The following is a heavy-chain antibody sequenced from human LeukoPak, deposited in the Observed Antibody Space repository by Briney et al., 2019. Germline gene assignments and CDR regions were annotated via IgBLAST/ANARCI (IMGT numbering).Heavy chain of an antibody. D-gene: IGHD3-10*01. CDR2: IIGSAVNT. J-gene: IGHJ4*02. CDR1: GLTVSSYG. Sequence: GGSLRLSCGASGLTVSSYGMSWVRQAPGKGLEWVSTIIGSAVNTYYADSVKGRFTISRDDSKNTVYLQMNSLRAEGTAVYSCAKYTSGTSYRGLDQWGQGTLVTVSS. CDR3: AKYTSGTSYRGLDQ. V-gene: IGHV3-23*01.